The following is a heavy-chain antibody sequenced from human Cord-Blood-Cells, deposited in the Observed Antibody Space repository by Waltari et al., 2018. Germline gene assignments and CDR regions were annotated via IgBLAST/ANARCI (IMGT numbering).Heavy chain of an antibody. J-gene: IGHJ4*02. CDR2: IKSKTDGGTT. V-gene: IGHV3-15*01. Sequence: EVQLVESGGGLVKPGGSLRLSCAASGFTFSNAWMSWVRQAPGKGLEWVGRIKSKTDGGTTDYAVPVKGRFTISRDDSKNTLYLQMNSLKTEDTAVYYCTTYFSSGSYYFDYWGQGTLVTVSS. CDR1: GFTFSNAW. D-gene: IGHD1-26*01. CDR3: TTYFSSGSYYFDY.